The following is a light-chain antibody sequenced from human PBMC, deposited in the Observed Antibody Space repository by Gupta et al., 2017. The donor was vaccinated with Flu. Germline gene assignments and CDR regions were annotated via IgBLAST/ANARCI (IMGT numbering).Light chain of an antibody. CDR2: AAS. CDR1: QSVRNY. CDR3: QQSDSTPQLT. J-gene: IGKJ4*01. V-gene: IGKV1-39*01. Sequence: DTQITQSPYSLSASVGDRVTITCRASQSVRNYLNWYQQKPGKAPKLLIYAASSLQSGVPSRFSGSGYGTDFTLTITSRQPEDFATYYCQQSDSTPQLTFGGGTKVEIK.